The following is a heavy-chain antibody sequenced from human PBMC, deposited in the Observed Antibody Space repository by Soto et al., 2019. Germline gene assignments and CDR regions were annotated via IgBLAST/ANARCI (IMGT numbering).Heavy chain of an antibody. CDR1: GGSISSGGYY. V-gene: IGHV4-31*03. J-gene: IGHJ3*02. D-gene: IGHD2-21*01. CDR3: ARDRIRDAFDI. Sequence: SETLSLTCTVSGGSISSGGYYWSWIRQHPGKGLEWIGYIYYSGSTYYNPSLKSRVTISVDTSKNQFSLKLSSVTAADTAVYYCARDRIRDAFDIWGQGTMVTVSS. CDR2: IYYSGST.